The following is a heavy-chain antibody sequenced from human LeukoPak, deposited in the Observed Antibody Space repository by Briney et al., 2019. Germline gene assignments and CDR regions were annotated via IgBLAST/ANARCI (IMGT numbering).Heavy chain of an antibody. J-gene: IGHJ4*02. V-gene: IGHV1-69*04. CDR3: ARAPGLEGYSYGPSWGGPYFDY. CDR1: GYTFTSYA. D-gene: IGHD5-18*01. Sequence: PSASVKVSCKASGYTFTSYAISWVRQAPGQGLEWMGRIIPILGIANYAQKFQGRVTITADKSTSTAYMELSSLRSEDTAVYYCARAPGLEGYSYGPSWGGPYFDYWGQGTLVTVSS. CDR2: IIPILGIA.